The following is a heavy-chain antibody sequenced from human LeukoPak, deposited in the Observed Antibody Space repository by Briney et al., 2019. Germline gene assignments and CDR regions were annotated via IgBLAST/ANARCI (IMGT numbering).Heavy chain of an antibody. Sequence: GSLGLSCAASGFTFSSYEMNWVRQAPGKGLEWISYISGSGSTIYYADSVKGRFTISRDNAKNSLYLQMNSLRAEDTAVYYCAREHCTGTSCSYFDYWGQGTLVTVSS. D-gene: IGHD2-2*01. J-gene: IGHJ4*02. V-gene: IGHV3-48*03. CDR3: AREHCTGTSCSYFDY. CDR1: GFTFSSYE. CDR2: ISGSGSTI.